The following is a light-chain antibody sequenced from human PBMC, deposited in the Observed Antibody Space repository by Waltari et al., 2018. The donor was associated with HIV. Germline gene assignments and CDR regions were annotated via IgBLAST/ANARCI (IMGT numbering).Light chain of an antibody. CDR2: GKN. Sequence: SSELTQDPAVSVALGQTVRITCQGDSLRSYYARWYQPQTGQAPVLVIHGKNNRPSGIPDLFSGSSSGNTASLTSTGAQAEDEADYYCNSRDSSGNHWGFGGGTKRTVL. CDR1: SLRSYY. V-gene: IGLV3-19*01. CDR3: NSRDSSGNHWG. J-gene: IGLJ3*02.